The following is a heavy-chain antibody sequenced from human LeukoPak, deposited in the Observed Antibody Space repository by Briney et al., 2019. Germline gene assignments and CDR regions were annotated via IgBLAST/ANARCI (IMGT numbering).Heavy chain of an antibody. CDR3: ASNVLRYFDWLPRWFDY. CDR2: IYYSGST. V-gene: IGHV4-39*07. CDR1: GGSISSSSYY. Sequence: SQTLSLTCTVSGGSISSSSYYWGWIRQPPGKGLEWIGSIYYSGSTYYNPSLKSRVTISVDTSKNQFSLKLSSVTAADTAVYYCASNVLRYFDWLPRWFDYWGQGTLVTVSS. D-gene: IGHD3-9*01. J-gene: IGHJ4*02.